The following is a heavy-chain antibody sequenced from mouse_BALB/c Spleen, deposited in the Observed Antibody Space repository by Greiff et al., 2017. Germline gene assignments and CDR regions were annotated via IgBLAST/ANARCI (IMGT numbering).Heavy chain of an antibody. CDR1: GDSITSGY. J-gene: IGHJ2*01. CDR3: ARYRSGLYFDY. V-gene: IGHV3-8*02. Sequence: EVKVVESGPSLVKPSQTLSLTCSVTGDSITSGYWNWIRKFPGNKLEYMGYISYSGSTYYNPSLKSRISITRDTSKNQYYLQLNSVTTEDTATYYCARYRSGLYFDYWGQGTTLTVSS. CDR2: ISYSGST.